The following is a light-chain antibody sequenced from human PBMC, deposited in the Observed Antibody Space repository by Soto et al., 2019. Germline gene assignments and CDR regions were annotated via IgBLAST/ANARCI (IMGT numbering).Light chain of an antibody. CDR3: QQSYSTLTWT. J-gene: IGKJ1*01. CDR1: QTISRY. Sequence: DIQMTQSPSSLSASVGDSVTITCRASQTISRYLNWYQQKPGKAPKLLIYAASNLQSGVPSRFSGSGSGTEFTLTISSLQPEDFATYYCQQSYSTLTWTFSQGTKVEIK. V-gene: IGKV1-39*01. CDR2: AAS.